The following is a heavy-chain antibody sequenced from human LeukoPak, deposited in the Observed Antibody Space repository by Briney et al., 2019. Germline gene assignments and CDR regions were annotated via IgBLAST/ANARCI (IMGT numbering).Heavy chain of an antibody. Sequence: GGSLRLSCAASGFTFSSYAMSWVRQAPGKGLEWVSAISGSGGSTYYADSVKGRFTISRDNAKNSLYLQMNSLRAEDTALYYCAKDLYYYDSSVVDYWGQGTLVTVSS. CDR2: ISGSGGST. V-gene: IGHV3-23*01. CDR3: AKDLYYYDSSVVDY. D-gene: IGHD3-22*01. J-gene: IGHJ4*02. CDR1: GFTFSSYA.